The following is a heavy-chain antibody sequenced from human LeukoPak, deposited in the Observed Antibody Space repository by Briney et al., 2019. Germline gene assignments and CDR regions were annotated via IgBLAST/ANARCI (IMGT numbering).Heavy chain of an antibody. CDR3: AGGQMFTSGGFVN. Sequence: GGSLRLSCAVSGLSVSDKYMSWVRQAPGKGLEWVSVFYTGGDKYYAAFVKGRFTISRDNSNNMVFLRMNSLTVEDTALYYCAGGQMFTSGGFVNWGEGALVTVSS. CDR1: GLSVSDKY. D-gene: IGHD6-19*01. V-gene: IGHV3-53*01. J-gene: IGHJ4*02. CDR2: FYTGGDK.